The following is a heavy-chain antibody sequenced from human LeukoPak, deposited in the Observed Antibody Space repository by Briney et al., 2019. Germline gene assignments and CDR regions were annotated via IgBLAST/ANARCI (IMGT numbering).Heavy chain of an antibody. CDR3: ASFWGSGSYYFDY. Sequence: GESLKISCQGSGYSFTSYWIGWVRPLPGKGLEWMGIIYPGDSDTRYSPSFQGQVTISADKSISTAYLQWSSLKASDTAMYYCASFWGSGSYYFDYWGQGTLVTVSS. J-gene: IGHJ4*02. CDR2: IYPGDSDT. CDR1: GYSFTSYW. V-gene: IGHV5-51*01. D-gene: IGHD7-27*01.